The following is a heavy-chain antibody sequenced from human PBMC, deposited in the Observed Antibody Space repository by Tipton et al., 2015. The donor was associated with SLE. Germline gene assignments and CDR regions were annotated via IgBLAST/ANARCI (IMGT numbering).Heavy chain of an antibody. D-gene: IGHD6-13*01. V-gene: IGHV3-30*04. CDR2: ITYDGSNE. CDR3: ARGGTTYSSSWGRFDY. Sequence: SLRLSCAASGFTFSSYAMHWVRQAPGKGLEWVAMITYDGSNEYNADSVKGRFTISRDNSKNTLYLQMDSLRAEDTAVYYCARGGTTYSSSWGRFDYWGQGTLVTVSS. CDR1: GFTFSSYA. J-gene: IGHJ4*02.